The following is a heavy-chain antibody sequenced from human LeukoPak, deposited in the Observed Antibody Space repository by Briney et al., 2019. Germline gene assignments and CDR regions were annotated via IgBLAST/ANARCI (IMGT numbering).Heavy chain of an antibody. J-gene: IGHJ6*02. D-gene: IGHD2-2*01. V-gene: IGHV3-23*01. Sequence: GGSLRLSCAASGFTFSSYAMSWVRHAPGKGLEWVSAISGSGGSTYYADSVKGRFTISRDNSKNTLYLQMNSLRAEDTAVYYCAKDSCSSTSCPLRDYFGMDVWGQGTTVTVSS. CDR1: GFTFSSYA. CDR2: ISGSGGST. CDR3: AKDSCSSTSCPLRDYFGMDV.